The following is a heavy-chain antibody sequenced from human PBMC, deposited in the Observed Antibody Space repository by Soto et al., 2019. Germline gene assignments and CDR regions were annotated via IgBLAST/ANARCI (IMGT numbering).Heavy chain of an antibody. D-gene: IGHD6-19*01. CDR2: IWYDGSNK. J-gene: IGHJ6*02. CDR1: RFTFSNYG. Sequence: GGSLRLSCAASRFTFSNYGMHWVRQAPGRGLEWVAVIWYDGSNKYYADSGKGRFTISRDNSKNTLYLQMNSLRAEDTAVYYCARDDIPGRAVAIYGMDVWGQGTTVTVSS. V-gene: IGHV3-33*01. CDR3: ARDDIPGRAVAIYGMDV.